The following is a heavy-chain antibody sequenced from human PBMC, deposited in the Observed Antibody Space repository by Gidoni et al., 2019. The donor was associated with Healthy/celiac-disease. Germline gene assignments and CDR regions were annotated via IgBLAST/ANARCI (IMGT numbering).Heavy chain of an antibody. D-gene: IGHD2-8*02. CDR1: GGSFSGYY. J-gene: IGHJ2*01. V-gene: IGHV4-34*01. CDR2: INHSGST. Sequence: QVQLQQWGAGLLKPSETLSLTCAVYGGSFSGYYWSWIRQPPGKGLEGIGEINHSGSTNYNPSLKSRVTISVDTSKNQFSLKLSSVTAADTAVYYCARGLSIAKLVFWYFDLWGRGTLVTVSS. CDR3: ARGLSIAKLVFWYFDL.